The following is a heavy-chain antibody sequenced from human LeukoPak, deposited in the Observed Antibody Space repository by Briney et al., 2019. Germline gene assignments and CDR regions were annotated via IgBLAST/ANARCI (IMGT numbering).Heavy chain of an antibody. CDR3: AKNLYCGGGSCYPSALGMDV. CDR1: GFTFNSHW. V-gene: IGHV3-74*01. D-gene: IGHD2-15*01. Sequence: GGSLRLSCAASGFTFNSHWMHWVRQPPGEGLVWVSHISNNGRDIRYADAVKGRFTISRDNSKNTLFLQMNSLRAEDTAVYYCAKNLYCGGGSCYPSALGMDVWGQGTTVTVSS. CDR2: ISNNGRDI. J-gene: IGHJ6*02.